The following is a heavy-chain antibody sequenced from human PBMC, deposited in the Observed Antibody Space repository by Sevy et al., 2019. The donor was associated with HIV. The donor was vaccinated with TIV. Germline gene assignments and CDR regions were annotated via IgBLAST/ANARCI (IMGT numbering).Heavy chain of an antibody. V-gene: IGHV3-49*04. J-gene: IGHJ4*02. CDR2: LKSDVYGGTV. CDR3: TRWKAAQSIFDY. CDR1: GFTFGDYC. Sequence: GVSLRLSCTASGFTFGDYCMSWVRQAPGKGLEWVAFLKSDVYGGTVDHAASVRGRFVISRDDSKTIAYLQMNDLITEDTGVYYCTRWKAAQSIFDYWGQGALVTVSS. D-gene: IGHD6-13*01.